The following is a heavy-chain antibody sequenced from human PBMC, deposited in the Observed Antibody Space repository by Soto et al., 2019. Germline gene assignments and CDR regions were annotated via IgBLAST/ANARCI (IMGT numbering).Heavy chain of an antibody. CDR2: IKSKTDGGTT. V-gene: IGHV3-15*01. J-gene: IGHJ4*02. D-gene: IGHD3-22*01. CDR3: TTVGYYYDRTFDY. CDR1: GFTLSNAW. Sequence: PLRLSCAASGFTLSNAWMSWVRQAPGKGLEWVGRIKSKTDGGTTDYAAPVKGRFTISRDDSKNTLYLQMNSLKTEDTAVYYCTTVGYYYDRTFDYWGQGTLVTGSS.